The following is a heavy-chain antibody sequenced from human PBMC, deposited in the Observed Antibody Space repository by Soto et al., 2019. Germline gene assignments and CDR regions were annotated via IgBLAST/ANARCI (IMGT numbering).Heavy chain of an antibody. Sequence: EVQLLESGGGLVQPGGSLRLSCAASGFTFSSYAMSWVRQAPGKGLEWVSVISGSGDSTYYADSVRGRFTISRDNSKNTLYLQMNSLRAEDTAVYYCAKDGDGAAAGPTKFSGMDVWGQGTTVTVSS. J-gene: IGHJ6*02. V-gene: IGHV3-23*01. CDR1: GFTFSSYA. CDR2: ISGSGDST. D-gene: IGHD6-13*01. CDR3: AKDGDGAAAGPTKFSGMDV.